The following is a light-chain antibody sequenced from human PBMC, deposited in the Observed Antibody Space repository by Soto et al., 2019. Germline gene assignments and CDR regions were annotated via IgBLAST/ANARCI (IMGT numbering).Light chain of an antibody. CDR1: SSDVGTYNL. V-gene: IGLV2-23*01. Sequence: QSALTQPASVSGSPGQSITISCTGTSSDVGTYNLVSWYQQCPGKAPKLMIYEGTKRPSGVSNRFSGSKSGNTASLTISGLQAEDEADDYCCSYAGSSTHVVFGGGTKVTVL. J-gene: IGLJ2*01. CDR3: CSYAGSSTHVV. CDR2: EGT.